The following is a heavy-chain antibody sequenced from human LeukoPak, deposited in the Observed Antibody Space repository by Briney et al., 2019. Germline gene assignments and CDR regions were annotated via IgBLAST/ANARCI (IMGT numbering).Heavy chain of an antibody. J-gene: IGHJ3*02. V-gene: IGHV4-59*01. D-gene: IGHD3-22*01. Sequence: SETLSLTCTVSGGSISSYYWSWIRQPPGKGLEWIGYIYYSGSTNYNPSLKSRVTISVDTSKNQFSLKLSSVTAADTAVYYCAREYYYDSSGYYRSHAFDIWGQGTMVTVSS. CDR1: GGSISSYY. CDR2: IYYSGST. CDR3: AREYYYDSSGYYRSHAFDI.